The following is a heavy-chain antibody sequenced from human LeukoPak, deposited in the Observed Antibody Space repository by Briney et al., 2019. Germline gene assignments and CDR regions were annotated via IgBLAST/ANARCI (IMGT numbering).Heavy chain of an antibody. CDR1: GFTFSDYY. J-gene: IGHJ6*03. CDR2: ISHSGSTK. CDR3: ARDSVVRGNIGNDMDV. D-gene: IGHD3-10*02. Sequence: GGSLRLSCAASGFTFSDYYMSWIRQAPGKGLGWVSYISHSGSTKYYADSVKGRFTISRDNAKNSLYLQMNSLRAEDTAVYYCARDSVVRGNIGNDMDVWGKGTTVTVSS. V-gene: IGHV3-11*01.